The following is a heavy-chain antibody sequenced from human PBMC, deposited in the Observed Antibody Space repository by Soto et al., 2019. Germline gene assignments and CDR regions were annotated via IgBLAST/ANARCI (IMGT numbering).Heavy chain of an antibody. V-gene: IGHV4-39*01. CDR3: ARPKTIGAAAGKGWFAP. D-gene: IGHD6-13*01. J-gene: IGHJ5*02. CDR1: GDSIRSSSY. CDR2: IYSTGNT. Sequence: PSETLSLTCTVSGDSIRSSSYWGWIRQPPGKGLEWIGSIYSTGNTYYSPSLKGRLIISVDPSKNQFSLKLTSVTAADMAMYYCARPKTIGAAAGKGWFAPWGQGTLVTVSS.